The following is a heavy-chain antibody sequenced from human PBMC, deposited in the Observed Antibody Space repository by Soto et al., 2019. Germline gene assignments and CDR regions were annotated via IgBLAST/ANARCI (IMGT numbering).Heavy chain of an antibody. CDR3: AKEGYCSSTSCYVGHYYYYYMDV. Sequence: PGGSLRLSCAASGFTFSSYGMHWVRQAPGKGLEWVAVISYDGSNKYYADSVKGRFTISRDNSKNTLYLQMNSLRAGDTAVYYCAKEGYCSSTSCYVGHYYYYYMDVWGKGTTVTVS. V-gene: IGHV3-30*18. CDR2: ISYDGSNK. J-gene: IGHJ6*03. D-gene: IGHD2-2*01. CDR1: GFTFSSYG.